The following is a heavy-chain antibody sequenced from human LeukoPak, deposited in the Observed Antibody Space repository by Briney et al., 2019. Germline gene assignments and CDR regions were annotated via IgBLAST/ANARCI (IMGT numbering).Heavy chain of an antibody. CDR1: GGTFSSYA. CDR2: IIPIFGTA. V-gene: IGHV1-69*05. J-gene: IGHJ6*03. D-gene: IGHD3-3*01. CDR3: ARAFWSGYYRAYYYYYMDV. Sequence: SVKVSCKASGGTFSSYAISWMRQAPGQGLEWMGGIIPIFGTANYAQKFQGRVTITTDESTSTAYMELSSLRSEDTAVYYCARAFWSGYYRAYYYYYMDVWGKGTTVTVSS.